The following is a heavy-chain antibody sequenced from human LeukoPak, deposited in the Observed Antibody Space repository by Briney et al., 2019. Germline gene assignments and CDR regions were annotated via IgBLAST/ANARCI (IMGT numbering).Heavy chain of an antibody. Sequence: GGSLRLSCAASGFTFSNAWMSWVRQAPGKGLEWVSYISSSGRIIYFADSVKGRFTISRDNAKNSLYLQMKSLRAEDTAVYYCARDQNDCSGGSCYSGGGAFDIWGQGTMVTVSS. V-gene: IGHV3-11*04. CDR2: ISSSGRII. CDR1: GFTFSNAW. CDR3: ARDQNDCSGGSCYSGGGAFDI. J-gene: IGHJ3*02. D-gene: IGHD2-15*01.